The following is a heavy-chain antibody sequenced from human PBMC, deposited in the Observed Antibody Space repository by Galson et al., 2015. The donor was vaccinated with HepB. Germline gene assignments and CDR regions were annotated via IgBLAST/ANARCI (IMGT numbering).Heavy chain of an antibody. V-gene: IGHV4-59*08. CDR2: IYYNGNT. J-gene: IGHJ4*02. CDR1: GDSMSGHA. Sequence: LTCTVSGDSMSGHAWGWIRQPPGKELEWIGNIYYNGNTNYNPSLRSRVTISVDTSKNQFSLRMSSVTAADRAVYYCARQLRGRWIDFWGRGTLVTVSS. D-gene: IGHD4-23*01. CDR3: ARQLRGRWIDF.